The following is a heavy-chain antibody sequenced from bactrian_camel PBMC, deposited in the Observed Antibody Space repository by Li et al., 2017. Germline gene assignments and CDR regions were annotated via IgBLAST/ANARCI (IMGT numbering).Heavy chain of an antibody. D-gene: IGHD4*01. CDR3: AADMVSECLANWYVRPIAFDY. Sequence: HVQLVESGGGSVQAGGSVRLSCVASGDTSRRKYMAWFRRTPGKEREGVATIDSDDGDGSATYADVVKGRFTISKDNGKNTLYLQMINLEPEATAMYYCAADMVSECLANWYVRPIAFDYWGQGTQVTVS. J-gene: IGHJ4*01. CDR1: GDTSRRKY. V-gene: IGHV3S26*01. CDR2: IDSDDGDGSA.